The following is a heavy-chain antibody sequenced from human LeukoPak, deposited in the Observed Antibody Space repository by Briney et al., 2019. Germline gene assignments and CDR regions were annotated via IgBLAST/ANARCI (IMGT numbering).Heavy chain of an antibody. Sequence: GGSLRLSCAASGFRFSDYTMHWIRQAPGKGLEWVSAVSGSGLYTYHTDSVKGRFSISRDNSDNTMYLQIDSLRVEDTAVYYCVKGSDCCTYGCSGRAPFNWFDPWGQGTLVTVSS. V-gene: IGHV3-23*01. CDR2: VSGSGLYT. CDR1: GFRFSDYT. J-gene: IGHJ5*02. D-gene: IGHD2-21*01. CDR3: VKGSDCCTYGCSGRAPFNWFDP.